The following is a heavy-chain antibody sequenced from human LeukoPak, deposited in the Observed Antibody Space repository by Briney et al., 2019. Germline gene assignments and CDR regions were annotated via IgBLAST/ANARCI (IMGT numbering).Heavy chain of an antibody. J-gene: IGHJ6*02. D-gene: IGHD2-2*01. CDR1: GFTFSSYW. CDR3: ARGFDCSSTSCSCMDV. CDR2: ISGSGGNI. Sequence: GGSLRLSCAASGFTFSSYWMSWVRQAPGKGLDWVSYISGSGGNIYYADSVKGRFTISRDNAKNSLYLQMNSLRADDTAVYYCARGFDCSSTSCSCMDVWGQGTTVTVSS. V-gene: IGHV3-48*04.